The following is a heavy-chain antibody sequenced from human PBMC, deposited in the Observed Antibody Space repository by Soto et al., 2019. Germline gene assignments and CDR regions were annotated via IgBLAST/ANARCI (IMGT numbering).Heavy chain of an antibody. CDR2: FDPEDGET. V-gene: IGHV1-24*01. D-gene: IGHD6-13*01. CDR3: ATDRVESSSWYDYGMDV. J-gene: IGHJ6*02. CDR1: GYTLTELS. Sequence: ASVKGYCKVSGYTLTELSMHWVRQAPGKGLEWMGGFDPEDGETIYAQKFQGRVTMTEDTSTDTAYMELSSLRSEDTAVYYCATDRVESSSWYDYGMDVWGQGTTVTVSS.